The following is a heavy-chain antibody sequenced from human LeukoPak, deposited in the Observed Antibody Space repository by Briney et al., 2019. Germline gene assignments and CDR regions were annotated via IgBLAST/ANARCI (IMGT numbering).Heavy chain of an antibody. J-gene: IGHJ4*02. CDR3: ASGPYPAAGTDHQFDY. V-gene: IGHV4-59*01. CDR2: IFYSGST. D-gene: IGHD6-13*01. Sequence: SETLSLTCTVSGASISSYYWSWIRQPPGKGLEWIGYIFYSGSTLYNPTLQSRVTISVDTSKKQFSLKLTSVTAADTAVYYCASGPYPAAGTDHQFDYWGQGTLVTVSS. CDR1: GASISSYY.